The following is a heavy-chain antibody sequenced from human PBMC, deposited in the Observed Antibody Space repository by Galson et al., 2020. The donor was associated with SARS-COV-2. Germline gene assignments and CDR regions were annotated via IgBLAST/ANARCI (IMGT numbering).Heavy chain of an antibody. CDR1: GFTFSSYG. J-gene: IGHJ4*02. V-gene: IGHV3-30*18. CDR2: ISYDGSNK. Sequence: GGSLRLSCAASGFTFSSYGMHWVRQAPGKGLEWVAVISYDGSNKYYADSVKGRFTISRDNSKNTLYLQMNSLRAEDTAVYYCAKTFSAFDYWGQGTLVTVSS. CDR3: AKTFSAFDY.